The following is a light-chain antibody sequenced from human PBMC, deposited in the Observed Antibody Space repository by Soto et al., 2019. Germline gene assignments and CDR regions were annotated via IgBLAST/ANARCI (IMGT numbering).Light chain of an antibody. CDR3: SSYRSSTISSHV. V-gene: IGLV2-14*03. CDR1: RSKVGASDS. Sequence: QPALTQPASVSGSPGQSITISRMGTRSKVGASDSVSWYQQHAGKAPQLVIYNVDRRPSGISDRFSGSKAGNTASLTISGLQAEDEADYYCSSYRSSTISSHVFGSGTKVPVL. CDR2: NVD. J-gene: IGLJ1*01.